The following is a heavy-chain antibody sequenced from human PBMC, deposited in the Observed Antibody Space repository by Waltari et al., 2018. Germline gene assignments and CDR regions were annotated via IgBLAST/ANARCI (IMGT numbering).Heavy chain of an antibody. CDR1: GGTFSSYA. J-gene: IGHJ4*02. CDR3: ARVFRPYSSSWYPFDY. Sequence: QVQLVQSGAEVKKPGSSVKVSCKASGGTFSSYAISWVRQAPGQGLEWMGGIIPILGTAKYAQKFQGRVTITADESTSTAYMELSSLRSEDTAVYYCARVFRPYSSSWYPFDYWGQGTLVTVSS. D-gene: IGHD6-13*01. CDR2: IIPILGTA. V-gene: IGHV1-69*01.